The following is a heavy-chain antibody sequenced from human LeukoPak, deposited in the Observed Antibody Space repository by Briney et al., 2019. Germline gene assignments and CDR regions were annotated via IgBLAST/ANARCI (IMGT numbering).Heavy chain of an antibody. CDR1: GYTFTSYG. D-gene: IGHD6-13*01. CDR2: ISAYNGNT. J-gene: IGHJ5*02. V-gene: IGHV1-18*01. Sequence: ASVKVSCKASGYTFTSYGISWVRQAPGQGLEWMGWISAYNGNTNYAQKLQGRVTMTTDTSTSTAYMELRSLRSDDTAVYYCARGPEGYSSSWPKAIRFDPWGQGTLVTVSS. CDR3: ARGPEGYSSSWPKAIRFDP.